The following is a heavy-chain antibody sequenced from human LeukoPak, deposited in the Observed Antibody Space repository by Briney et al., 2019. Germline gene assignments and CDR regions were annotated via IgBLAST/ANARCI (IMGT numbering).Heavy chain of an antibody. V-gene: IGHV4-59*01. J-gene: IGHJ4*02. CDR1: GGSISSYQ. D-gene: IGHD4-23*01. CDR2: VYDSGSA. CDR3: ARVGVDYSGNVLKYFFDY. Sequence: SETLSLTCTVSGGSISSYQWSWIRQPPGKGLEWIGNVYDSGSANYNPSLKSRVVISVDTSKNQFSLNLTPVNAADTAVYYCARVGVDYSGNVLKYFFDYWGQGTLVTVSS.